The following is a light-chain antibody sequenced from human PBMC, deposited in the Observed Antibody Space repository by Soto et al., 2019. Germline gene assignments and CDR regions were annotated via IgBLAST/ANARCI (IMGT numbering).Light chain of an antibody. V-gene: IGLV2-14*01. J-gene: IGLJ2*01. Sequence: QSALTQPASVSGSPGQSITISCAGTSSDVGSYDYVCWYQQHPGKAPKLMIYGVTNRPSGVSSRFSGSKSGNTASLTISGRQAEDEADYYCSSYTTTSALGVVFGGGTKLTVL. CDR1: SSDVGSYDY. CDR2: GVT. CDR3: SSYTTTSALGVV.